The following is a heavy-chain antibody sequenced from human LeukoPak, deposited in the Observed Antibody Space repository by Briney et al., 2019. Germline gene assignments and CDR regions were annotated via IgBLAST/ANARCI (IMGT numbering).Heavy chain of an antibody. J-gene: IGHJ4*02. D-gene: IGHD3-3*02. Sequence: GGSLRLSCAASGFTVRNNYMSWVRQAPGKGLEWVSLIYSGGSTYYADSVKGRFTVSRDNSNNTVYLQMNSLRAEDTAVYYCARAPSNAHFDYWGQGTLVTVSS. CDR2: IYSGGST. V-gene: IGHV3-66*01. CDR1: GFTVRNNY. CDR3: ARAPSNAHFDY.